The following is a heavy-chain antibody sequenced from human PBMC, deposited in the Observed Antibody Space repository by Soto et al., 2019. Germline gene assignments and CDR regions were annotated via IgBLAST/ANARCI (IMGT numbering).Heavy chain of an antibody. CDR1: GFTFSNAW. CDR2: IKSKTDGGTT. D-gene: IGHD3-3*01. CDR3: TSGDLEWLSRFDY. V-gene: IGHV3-15*01. J-gene: IGHJ4*02. Sequence: GGSLRLSCAASGFTFSNAWMSWVRQAPGKGLEWVGRIKSKTDGGTTDYAAPVKGRFTISRDDSKNTLYLQMNSLKTEDTAVYYCTSGDLEWLSRFDYWGQGTLVTVSS.